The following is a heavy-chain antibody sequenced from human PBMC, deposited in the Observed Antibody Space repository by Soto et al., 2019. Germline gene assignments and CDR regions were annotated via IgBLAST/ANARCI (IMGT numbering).Heavy chain of an antibody. Sequence: EVQLLESGGGLVQPGGSLRLSCAASGFTFSSYAMSWVRQAPGKGLEWVSTISGSGGYTYYADSVKGRFTISRDNSKNPLHLQMTCLTAEDTAVYYCATPPSSSWSSPFAYWGQGTLVTVSS. CDR1: GFTFSSYA. D-gene: IGHD6-13*01. CDR2: ISGSGGYT. CDR3: ATPPSSSWSSPFAY. V-gene: IGHV3-23*01. J-gene: IGHJ4*02.